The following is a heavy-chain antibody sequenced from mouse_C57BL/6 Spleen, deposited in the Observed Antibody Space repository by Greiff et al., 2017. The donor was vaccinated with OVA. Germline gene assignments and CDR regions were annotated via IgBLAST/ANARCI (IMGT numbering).Heavy chain of an antibody. Sequence: EVKVEESEGGVVQPGSSMKLSCTASGFTFSDYYMAWVRQVPETGLEWVANITYDGSSTYYLDSLKSRFIISRDNAKNILYLQMSSLKSEDTATYYCARDLYDYGYAMDYWGQGTSVTVSS. V-gene: IGHV5-16*01. D-gene: IGHD1-1*02. J-gene: IGHJ4*01. CDR2: ITYDGSST. CDR1: GFTFSDYY. CDR3: ARDLYDYGYAMDY.